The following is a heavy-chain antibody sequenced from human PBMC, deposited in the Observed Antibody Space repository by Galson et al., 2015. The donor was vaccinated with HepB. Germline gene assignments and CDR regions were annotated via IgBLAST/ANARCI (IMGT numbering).Heavy chain of an antibody. CDR3: ARDRGVSSSWLRPFDY. D-gene: IGHD6-13*01. Sequence: SVKVSCKASGGTFSSYAISWVRQAPGQGLEWMGRIIPILGIANYAQKFQGRVTITADKSTSTAYMELSSLRSEDTAVYYCARDRGVSSSWLRPFDYWGQGTLVTVSS. J-gene: IGHJ4*02. CDR1: GGTFSSYA. V-gene: IGHV1-69*04. CDR2: IIPILGIA.